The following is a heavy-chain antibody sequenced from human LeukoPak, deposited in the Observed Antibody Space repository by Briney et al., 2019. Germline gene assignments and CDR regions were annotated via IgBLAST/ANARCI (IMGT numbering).Heavy chain of an antibody. CDR2: ISSSSSYI. J-gene: IGHJ3*02. V-gene: IGHV3-21*01. Sequence: GGSLRLSCAASGFTFSSYSMNWVRQAPGKGLEWASSISSSSSYIYYADSVKGRFTISRDNAKNSLYLQMNSLRAEDTAVYYCARGPLEMGSDAFDIWGQGTMVTVSS. CDR3: ARGPLEMGSDAFDI. CDR1: GFTFSSYS. D-gene: IGHD5-24*01.